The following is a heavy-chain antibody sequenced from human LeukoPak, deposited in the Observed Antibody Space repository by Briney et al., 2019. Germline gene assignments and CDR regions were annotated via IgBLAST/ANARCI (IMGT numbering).Heavy chain of an antibody. CDR2: INSDGSST. CDR1: GFTFSSYW. Sequence: PGGSLRLSCAASGFTFSSYWMHWVRQAPGKGLVWVSRINSDGSSTHYADSVKGRFTISRDNAKNTLYLQMNSLRADDTAVYYCARGKYCSGGSCYEYWFDPWGQGTLVTVSS. D-gene: IGHD2-15*01. V-gene: IGHV3-74*01. J-gene: IGHJ5*02. CDR3: ARGKYCSGGSCYEYWFDP.